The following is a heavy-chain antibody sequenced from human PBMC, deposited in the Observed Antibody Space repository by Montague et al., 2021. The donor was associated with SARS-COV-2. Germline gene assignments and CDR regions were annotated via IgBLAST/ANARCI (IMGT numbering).Heavy chain of an antibody. V-gene: IGHV3-33*01. Sequence: SLRLSCAASGFTFSSYGMHWVRQAPGEGLEWVAVIWYDGSNKYYADSVKGRFTISRDNSKNTLYLQMNSLRAEDTAVYYCARDHGPDIVVPPGYGMDVWGQGTTVTVSS. CDR1: GFTFSSYG. CDR3: ARDHGPDIVVPPGYGMDV. J-gene: IGHJ6*02. D-gene: IGHD2-15*01. CDR2: IWYDGSNK.